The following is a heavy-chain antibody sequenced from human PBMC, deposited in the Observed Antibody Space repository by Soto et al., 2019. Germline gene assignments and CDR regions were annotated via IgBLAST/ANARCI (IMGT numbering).Heavy chain of an antibody. V-gene: IGHV1-69*01. Sequence: QVRLVQSGAEVKKPGSSVKGSCKASGGTFSNYAITWLRLAPGQGLEWLGGIIPVFGTVNYAQNFQGRVTITADVSTSTAYMELNRLSSAYPAVYYCARDNPYTNRLGNWLDPGGQGTLVIVS. CDR3: ARDNPYTNRLGNWLDP. J-gene: IGHJ5*02. D-gene: IGHD2-2*02. CDR2: IIPVFGTV. CDR1: GGTFSNYA.